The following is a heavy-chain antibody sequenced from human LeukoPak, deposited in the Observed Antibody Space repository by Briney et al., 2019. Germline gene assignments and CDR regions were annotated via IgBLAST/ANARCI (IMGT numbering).Heavy chain of an antibody. CDR1: GFTFSSYE. CDR2: ISSSGSTI. Sequence: PGGSLRLSCATSGFTFSSYEMNSVRQAPGKGLERVSYISSSGSTIYYADSVKGRFPISRDNAKNSLYLQMNSLRAEDTAVYYCARDPRSSGYFDYWGQGTLVTVSS. D-gene: IGHD6-6*01. CDR3: ARDPRSSGYFDY. J-gene: IGHJ4*02. V-gene: IGHV3-48*03.